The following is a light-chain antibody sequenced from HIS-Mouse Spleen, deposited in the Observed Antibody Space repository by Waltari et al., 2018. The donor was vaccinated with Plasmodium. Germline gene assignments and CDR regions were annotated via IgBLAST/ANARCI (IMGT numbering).Light chain of an antibody. V-gene: IGLV2-8*01. CDR3: SSYAGSNNLV. CDR2: EVS. Sequence: QSALTQPPSASGSPGQSVTIPCTGTSSDVGGYNSVPWYQQHPGKAPKPMIYEVSKRPSGVPDRFSGSKSGNTASLTVSGLQAEDEADYYCSSYAGSNNLVFGGGTKLTVL. J-gene: IGLJ2*01. CDR1: SSDVGGYNS.